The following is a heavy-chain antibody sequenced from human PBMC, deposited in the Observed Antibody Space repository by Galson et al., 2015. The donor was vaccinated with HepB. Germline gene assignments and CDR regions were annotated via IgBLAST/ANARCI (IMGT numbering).Heavy chain of an antibody. CDR1: GFTFDDYA. V-gene: IGHV3-9*01. CDR2: ISWNGGSI. J-gene: IGHJ6*02. D-gene: IGHD5-18*01. Sequence: SLRLSCAASGFTFDDYAMHWVRQAPGKGLEWVPGISWNGGSIGYADSVKGRFTISRDNAKNSLYLQMNSLRAEDTALYYCAKDFKDTVMITGGMDVWGQGTTVTVSS. CDR3: AKDFKDTVMITGGMDV.